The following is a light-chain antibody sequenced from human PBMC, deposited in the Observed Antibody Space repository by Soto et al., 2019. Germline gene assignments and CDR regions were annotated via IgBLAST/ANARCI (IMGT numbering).Light chain of an antibody. V-gene: IGLV2-14*01. CDR1: SSDVGGYNY. CDR2: EVS. Sequence: QSVLTQPASVSGSPGQSITISCTGTSSDVGGYNYVSWYQHHPGKAPKLIIYEVSNRPSGASNRFSGSKSGNTASLTISGLQADDKADYYCSSYTSSSTVVFGIGTKLTVL. J-gene: IGLJ1*01. CDR3: SSYTSSSTVV.